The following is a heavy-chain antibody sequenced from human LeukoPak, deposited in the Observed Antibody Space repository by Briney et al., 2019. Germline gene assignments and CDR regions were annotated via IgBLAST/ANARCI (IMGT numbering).Heavy chain of an antibody. D-gene: IGHD6-19*01. Sequence: ASVKVSRKVSGYTLTELSMHWVRQAPGKGLEWMGGFDPEDGETIYAQKFQGRVTMTEDTSTDTAYMELGSLRSEDTAVYYCATGYSSGWYDQPKGDYWGQGTLVTVSS. J-gene: IGHJ4*02. CDR3: ATGYSSGWYDQPKGDY. CDR1: GYTLTELS. CDR2: FDPEDGET. V-gene: IGHV1-24*01.